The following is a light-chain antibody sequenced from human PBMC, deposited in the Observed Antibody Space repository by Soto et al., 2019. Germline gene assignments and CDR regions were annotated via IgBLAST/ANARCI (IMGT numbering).Light chain of an antibody. CDR1: ESVSNS. Sequence: EIMMTQSPATLSVSPGERATLSCRASESVSNSLAWYQQKPGQAPRLLIYGASTRATGIPARFGGSGSGTEFTLTINSLQSEDFAVYFCQQYNNWPETFGQGTKVEIK. CDR2: GAS. V-gene: IGKV3-15*01. J-gene: IGKJ1*01. CDR3: QQYNNWPET.